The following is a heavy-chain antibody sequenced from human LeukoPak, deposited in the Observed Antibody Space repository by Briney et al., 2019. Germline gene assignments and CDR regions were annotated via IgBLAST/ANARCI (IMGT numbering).Heavy chain of an antibody. V-gene: IGHV4-34*01. CDR1: GGSFSGYY. J-gene: IGHJ5*02. D-gene: IGHD2-15*01. CDR3: ARGGYCSGGSCYYNWFDP. CDR2: INHSGST. Sequence: PSETLSLTCAVYGGSFSGYYWSWIRQPPGKGPEWIGEINHSGSTNYNPSLESRVTISVDTSKNQFSLKLSSVTAADTAVYYCARGGYCSGGSCYYNWFDPWGQGTLVTVSS.